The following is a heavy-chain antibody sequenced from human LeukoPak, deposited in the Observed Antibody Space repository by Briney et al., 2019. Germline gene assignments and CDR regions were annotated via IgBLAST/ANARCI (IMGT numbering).Heavy chain of an antibody. D-gene: IGHD3-22*01. CDR1: GFTFSSYA. V-gene: IGHV3-23*01. CDR2: ISGSGGST. J-gene: IGHJ3*02. Sequence: GGSLRLSCAASGFTFSSYAMSWVRQAPGKGLEWVSAISGSGGSTYYADSVKGRFTISRDNSKNTPYPQMNSLRAEDTAVYYCAKPYYDSSTFDIWGQGTMVTVSS. CDR3: AKPYYDSSTFDI.